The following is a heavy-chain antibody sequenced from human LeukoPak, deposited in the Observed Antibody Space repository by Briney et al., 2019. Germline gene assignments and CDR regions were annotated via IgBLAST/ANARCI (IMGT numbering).Heavy chain of an antibody. V-gene: IGHV3-30*02. D-gene: IGHD3-22*01. Sequence: PGGSLRLSCAASGFTFSSYGMHWVRQAPGKGLEWVAFIRYDGSNKYYADSVKGRFTISRDNSKNTLYLQMNSLRAEDTAVYYCARIDYYSGGYFDYWGQGTLVTVSS. CDR3: ARIDYYSGGYFDY. J-gene: IGHJ4*02. CDR2: IRYDGSNK. CDR1: GFTFSSYG.